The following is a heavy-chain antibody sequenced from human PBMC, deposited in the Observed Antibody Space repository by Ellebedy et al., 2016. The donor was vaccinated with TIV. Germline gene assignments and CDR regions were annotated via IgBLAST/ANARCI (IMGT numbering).Heavy chain of an antibody. Sequence: AASVKVSCKVSGYTLTELSMHWVRQAPGKGLEWMGWINPNSGGTNNARKFQGWVTITRDTSASTAYMELSSLRSEDTAVYYCARARNYYDSSGYYQKSYGMDVWGQGTTVTVSS. CDR3: ARARNYYDSSGYYQKSYGMDV. CDR1: GYTLTELS. D-gene: IGHD3-22*01. V-gene: IGHV1-2*04. J-gene: IGHJ6*02. CDR2: INPNSGGT.